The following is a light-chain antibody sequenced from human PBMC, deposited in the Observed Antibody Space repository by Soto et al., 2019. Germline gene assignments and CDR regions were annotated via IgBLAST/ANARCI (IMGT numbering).Light chain of an antibody. CDR2: GAS. V-gene: IGKV3-20*01. CDR3: QQYGSSHT. CDR1: QSVTSTY. Sequence: EIVLTQSPGTLSLSAGERATLSCRASQSVTSTYLAWYQQKPGQAPRLLIYGASSRAIGIPDRFSGSVSGSDFILTINRLEPEDFAVYYCQQYGSSHTFGQGTRLEIK. J-gene: IGKJ5*01.